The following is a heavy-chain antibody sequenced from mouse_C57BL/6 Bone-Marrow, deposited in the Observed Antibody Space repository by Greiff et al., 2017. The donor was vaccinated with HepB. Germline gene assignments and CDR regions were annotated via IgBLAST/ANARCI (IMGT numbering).Heavy chain of an antibody. CDR2: INYDGSST. Sequence: EVQVVESEGGLVQPGSSMKLSCTASGFTFSDYYMAWVRQVPEKGLEWVANINYDGSSTYYLDSLKSRFIISRDNAKNILYLQLSSLKSEDTATYYCARASYWYFDVWGTGTTVTGSS. J-gene: IGHJ1*03. CDR3: ARASYWYFDV. V-gene: IGHV5-16*01. CDR1: GFTFSDYY.